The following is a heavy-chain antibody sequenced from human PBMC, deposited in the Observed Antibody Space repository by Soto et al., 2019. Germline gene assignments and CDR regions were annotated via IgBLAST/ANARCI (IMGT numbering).Heavy chain of an antibody. CDR1: GGSFSGYY. CDR2: INYSGST. CDR3: ARTPDI. V-gene: IGHV4-34*01. Sequence: SETLSLTCTVYGGSFSGYYWSWIRQPPGKGLEWIGSINYSGSTYYNPSLKSRVTISVDRSKNQFSLKLSSVTAADTAVYYCARTPDIWGQGTMVTVSS. J-gene: IGHJ3*02.